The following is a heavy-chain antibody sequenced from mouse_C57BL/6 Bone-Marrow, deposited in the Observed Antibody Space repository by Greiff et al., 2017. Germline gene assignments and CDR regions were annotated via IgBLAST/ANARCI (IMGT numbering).Heavy chain of an antibody. J-gene: IGHJ2*01. CDR2: IDPETGGT. CDR1: GYTFTDYE. Sequence: QVQLKESGAELVRPGASVTLSCKASGYTFTDYEMHWVKQTPVHGLEWIGAIDPETGGTAYNQKFKGKAILTADKSSSTAYMELRRLTSEDSAVYYCTRLLNGYSYYFDYWGQGTTLTVSS. CDR3: TRLLNGYSYYFDY. D-gene: IGHD2-3*01. V-gene: IGHV1-15*01.